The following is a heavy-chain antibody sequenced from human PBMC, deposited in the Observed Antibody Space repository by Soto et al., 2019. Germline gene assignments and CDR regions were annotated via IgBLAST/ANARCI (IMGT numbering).Heavy chain of an antibody. J-gene: IGHJ4*02. CDR3: AKGALRFLEWLLRSDY. V-gene: IGHV3-30*18. CDR2: ISYDGSNK. CDR1: GFTFSSYG. Sequence: GGSLRLSCAASGFTFSSYGMHWVRQAPGKGLEWVAVISYDGSNKYYADSVKGRFTISRDNSKNTLYLQMNSLRAEDTAVYYCAKGALRFLEWLLRSDYWGQGTLVTV. D-gene: IGHD3-3*01.